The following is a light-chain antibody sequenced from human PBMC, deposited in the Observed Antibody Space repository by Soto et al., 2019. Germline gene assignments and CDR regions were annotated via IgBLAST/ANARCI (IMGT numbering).Light chain of an antibody. CDR2: RNN. V-gene: IGLV1-47*01. Sequence: QSVLTQPPSASGTPGQRVTISCSGSSSNIVSNYVYWYQQLPGTAPKLLIYRNNLRPSGVPDRFSGSKSGTSASLAISGLRSEDEADYYCAAWDDSLTGGVFGGGTQLTVL. J-gene: IGLJ2*01. CDR3: AAWDDSLTGGV. CDR1: SSNIVSNY.